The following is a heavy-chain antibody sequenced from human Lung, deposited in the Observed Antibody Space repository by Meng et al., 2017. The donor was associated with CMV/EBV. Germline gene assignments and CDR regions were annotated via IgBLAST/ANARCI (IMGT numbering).Heavy chain of an antibody. CDR1: GYTFTSYD. CDR3: ARNPYSSPGPPSPHGHYYYYGMDV. V-gene: IGHV1-8*01. Sequence: ASVKVSCKASGYTFTSYDINWVRQATGQGLEWMGWMNPNSGNTGYAQKFQGRVTMTRNTSISTAYMELSSLRSEDTAVYYCARNPYSSPGPPSPHGHYYYYGMDVLGQGTTVTFSS. CDR2: MNPNSGNT. J-gene: IGHJ6*02. D-gene: IGHD6-13*01.